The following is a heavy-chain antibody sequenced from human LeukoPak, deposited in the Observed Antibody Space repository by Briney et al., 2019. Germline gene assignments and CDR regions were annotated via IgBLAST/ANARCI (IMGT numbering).Heavy chain of an antibody. J-gene: IGHJ4*02. D-gene: IGHD2-21*02. V-gene: IGHV3-15*01. CDR3: TTEFLRIYCAGDCTSY. CDR1: GFTFSNAW. CDR2: IKSNSDGGTT. Sequence: GGSLRLSCAASGFTFSNAWMIWVRQAPGKGPEWVGRIKSNSDGGTTDYAAPVKGRFTISRDDSKNTLYLQMNSLKTEDTAVYYCTTEFLRIYCAGDCTSYWGQGTLVTVSS.